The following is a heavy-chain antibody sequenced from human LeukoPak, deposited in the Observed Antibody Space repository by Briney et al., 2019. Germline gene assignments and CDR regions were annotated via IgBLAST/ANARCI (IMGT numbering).Heavy chain of an antibody. CDR3: ARDRPTVTTEWFDY. CDR1: GGSISSSSYY. J-gene: IGHJ4*02. CDR2: IYYSGST. Sequence: SETLSLTCTVSGGSISSSSYYWGWIRQPPGKGLEWIGSIYYSGSTYYNPSLKSRVTISVDTSKNQFSLKLSSVTAADTAVYYCARDRPTVTTEWFDYWGQGTLVTVSS. V-gene: IGHV4-39*07. D-gene: IGHD4-17*01.